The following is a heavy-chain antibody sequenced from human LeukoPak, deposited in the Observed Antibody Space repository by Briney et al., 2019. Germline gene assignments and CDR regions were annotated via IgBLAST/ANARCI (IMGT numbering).Heavy chain of an antibody. CDR3: TRRYCTNGVCYFFGMDV. V-gene: IGHV3-49*04. CDR2: IRCKAYGGTT. Sequence: GGSLRLSCAASGFTVSRHYMSWVRQAPGKGLEWVGFIRCKAYGGTTEYAASVKGRFTISRDDSKSIAYLQMNSLKTEDTAVYYCTRRYCTNGVCYFFGMDVWGQGTTVTVSS. D-gene: IGHD2-8*01. CDR1: GFTVSRHY. J-gene: IGHJ6*02.